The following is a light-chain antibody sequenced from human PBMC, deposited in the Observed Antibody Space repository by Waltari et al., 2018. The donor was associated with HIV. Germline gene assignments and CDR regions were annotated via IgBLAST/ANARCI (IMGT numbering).Light chain of an antibody. Sequence: AIRMTQSPSSFSASTGDRVTITCRASQGISSYLAWYQQKPGKAPKLLIYAASTLQSGVPSRFSGSGSGTDFTLTISCLQSEDFATYYCQQYYSYPLRFGQGTKVEIK. CDR3: QQYYSYPLR. CDR2: AAS. CDR1: QGISSY. V-gene: IGKV1-8*01. J-gene: IGKJ1*01.